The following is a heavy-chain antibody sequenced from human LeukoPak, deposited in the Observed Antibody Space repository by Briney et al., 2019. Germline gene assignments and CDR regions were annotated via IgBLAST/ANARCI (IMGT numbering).Heavy chain of an antibody. CDR3: AGRGGSYYYYYMDV. CDR1: GDSISNLNYY. D-gene: IGHD1-26*01. J-gene: IGHJ6*03. V-gene: IGHV4-61*01. Sequence: PSETLSLTCTVSGDSISNLNYYWSWIRQPPGKGLEWIGYIYYSGSTNYNPSLKSRVTISVDTSKNQFSLKLSSVTAADTAVYYCAGRGGSYYYYYMDVWGKGTTVTVSS. CDR2: IYYSGST.